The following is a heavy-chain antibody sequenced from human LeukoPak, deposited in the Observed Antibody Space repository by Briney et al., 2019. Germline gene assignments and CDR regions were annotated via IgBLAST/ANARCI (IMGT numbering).Heavy chain of an antibody. CDR2: IYYSGST. J-gene: IGHJ4*02. V-gene: IGHV4-39*07. CDR3: ARQYYYDSSGPDEGFDY. Sequence: PSETLSLTCIVSGGSISSSHYYWGWICQPPGKGLEWIGSIYYSGSTYYNPSLKSRITISVDTSKNQFSLKLSSVTAADTAVYYCARQYYYDSSGPDEGFDYWGQGTLVTVSS. D-gene: IGHD3-22*01. CDR1: GGSISSSHYY.